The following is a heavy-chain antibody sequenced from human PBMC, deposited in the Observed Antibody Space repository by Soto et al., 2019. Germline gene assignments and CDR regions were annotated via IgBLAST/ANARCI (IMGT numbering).Heavy chain of an antibody. J-gene: IGHJ6*02. D-gene: IGHD4-17*01. CDR1: GYTFTSYW. V-gene: IGHV5-51*01. CDR2: IYPGDSDT. CDR3: ASHYGGNSYYYGMDV. Sequence: ESLKISCKASGYTFTSYWIGWVRQMPGKGLEWMGIIYPGDSDTRYSPSFQGQVTISADKSISTAYLQWSSLKASDTAMYYCASHYGGNSYYYGMDVWGQGTTVTVSS.